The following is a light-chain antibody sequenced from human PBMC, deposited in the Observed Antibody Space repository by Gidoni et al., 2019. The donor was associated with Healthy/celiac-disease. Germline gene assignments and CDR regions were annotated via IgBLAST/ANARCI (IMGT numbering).Light chain of an antibody. J-gene: IGKJ1*01. CDR2: DAS. CDR1: QRISSY. V-gene: IGKV1-39*01. CDR3: QQRDNCPQT. Sequence: IQMPQSPSSLSSSVGDRLTITCRASQRISSYLNWYQQKPGKAPKLLIYDASNLETGVPARFSGSGSGTDFTLTISSLEPEDFAIYYCQQRDNCPQTFGQGTKVEIK.